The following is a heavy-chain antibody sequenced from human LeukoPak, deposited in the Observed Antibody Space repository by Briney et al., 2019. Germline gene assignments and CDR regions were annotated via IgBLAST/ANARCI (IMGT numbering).Heavy chain of an antibody. CDR3: ARERGLVGATFFQDAFDI. CDR2: ISAYNGNT. V-gene: IGHV1-18*01. CDR1: GYTFTSYG. D-gene: IGHD1-26*01. Sequence: ASVKVSCKASGYTFTSYGISWVRQAPGQGLEWMGWISAYNGNTNYAQKLQGRVTITADESTSTAYMELSSLRSEDTAVYYCARERGLVGATFFQDAFDIWGQGTMVTVSS. J-gene: IGHJ3*02.